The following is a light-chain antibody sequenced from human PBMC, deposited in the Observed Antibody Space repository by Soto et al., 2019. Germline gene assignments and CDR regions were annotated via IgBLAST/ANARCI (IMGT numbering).Light chain of an antibody. CDR2: DTS. Sequence: EIVLTQSPGTLSLSPRERTTLSCRARKSLTSNYLTWHQQKPGQAPRLLIYDTSSRATRIPDRLSGSGAGTDFNLTITSLEPEDVAVYYWHHYGRSPGLFPFGPGTKVHF. J-gene: IGKJ3*01. CDR3: HHYGRSPGLFP. V-gene: IGKV3-20*01. CDR1: KSLTSNY.